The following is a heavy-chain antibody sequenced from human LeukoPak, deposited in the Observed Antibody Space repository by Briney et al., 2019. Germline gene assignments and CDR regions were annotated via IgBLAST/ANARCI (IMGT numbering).Heavy chain of an antibody. Sequence: PGGSLRLSCATSGFTFDNYAMNWVRQVPGKGLEWISLISWNSGTIGYADSVKGRFIISRDNANNFLYLQMNSLRAEDTALYYCARAYKDRSLAGKKEFFQHWGQGTLVTVSS. CDR3: ARAYKDRSLAGKKEFFQH. CDR1: GFTFDNYA. J-gene: IGHJ1*01. D-gene: IGHD6-19*01. V-gene: IGHV3-9*01. CDR2: ISWNSGTI.